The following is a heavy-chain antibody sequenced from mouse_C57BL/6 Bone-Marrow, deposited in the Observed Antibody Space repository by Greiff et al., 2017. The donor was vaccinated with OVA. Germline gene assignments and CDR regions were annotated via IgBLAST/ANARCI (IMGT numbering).Heavy chain of an antibody. CDR1: GFTFSDYY. CDR3: ARPFILGYFDV. V-gene: IGHV5-12*01. D-gene: IGHD1-1*01. Sequence: DVKLVESGGGLVQPGGSLQLSCAASGFTFSDYYMYWVRQTPEKRLEWVAYISNGGGSTYYPDTVKGRFTISRDNAKNTLYLQMSRLKSEDTAMYYCARPFILGYFDVWGTGTTVTVSS. J-gene: IGHJ1*03. CDR2: ISNGGGST.